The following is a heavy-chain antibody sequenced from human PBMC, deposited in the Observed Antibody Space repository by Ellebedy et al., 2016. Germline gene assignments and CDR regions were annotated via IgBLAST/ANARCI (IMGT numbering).Heavy chain of an antibody. CDR1: GFTFSDYY. J-gene: IGHJ4*02. V-gene: IGHV3-11*01. D-gene: IGHD3-22*01. Sequence: GGSLRLXXAASGFTFSDYYMSWIRQAPGKGLEWVSYISSSGSTIYYADSVKGRFTISRDNAKNSLYLQMNSLRAEDTAVYYCTRVGSYYYDSSAYYVRGEFDYWGQGTLVTVSS. CDR3: TRVGSYYYDSSAYYVRGEFDY. CDR2: ISSSGSTI.